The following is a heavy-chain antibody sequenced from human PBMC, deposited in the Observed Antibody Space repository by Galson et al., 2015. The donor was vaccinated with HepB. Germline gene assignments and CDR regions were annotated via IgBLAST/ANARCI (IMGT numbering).Heavy chain of an antibody. D-gene: IGHD6-19*01. J-gene: IGHJ6*03. CDR2: ISGSGGST. CDR1: GFTFSSYA. V-gene: IGHV3-23*01. Sequence: SLRLSCAASGFTFSSYAMSWVRQAPGKGLEWVSAISGSGGSTYYADSVKGRFTISRDNSKNTLYLQMNSLRAEDTAVYYCAKVRTVPKWLVRLYYMDVWGKGTTVTVSS. CDR3: AKVRTVPKWLVRLYYMDV.